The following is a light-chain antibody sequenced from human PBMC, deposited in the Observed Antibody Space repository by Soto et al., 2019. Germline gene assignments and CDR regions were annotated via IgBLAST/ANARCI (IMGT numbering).Light chain of an antibody. CDR3: QQANCFALT. Sequence: DIQMTQSPSSVSASVGDRVTITCRASQGISSWLAWYQQKPVKAPKLLIYAASRLQSGVPSMFRGSRSGTDLTLTIRNMQPDDFAAYNCQQANCFALTLGGRTKVAIK. CDR1: QGISSW. V-gene: IGKV1-12*01. CDR2: AAS. J-gene: IGKJ4*01.